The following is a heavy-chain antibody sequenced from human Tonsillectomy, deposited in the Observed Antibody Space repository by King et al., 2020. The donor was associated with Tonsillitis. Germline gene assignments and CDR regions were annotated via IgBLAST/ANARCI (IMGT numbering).Heavy chain of an antibody. CDR2: IYPGDSDT. CDR1: GYTFTNYW. Sequence: VQLVQSGAEVKKPGESLKISGQGSGYTFTNYWIGWVRQMPGKGLEWMGIIYPGDSDTRYSPSFQGQVTISADKFIRTAYLQWSSLKPSDTAIYYCARSGTGTFDNWGQGTLVTVSS. CDR3: ARSGTGTFDN. V-gene: IGHV5-51*03. D-gene: IGHD3-10*01. J-gene: IGHJ4*02.